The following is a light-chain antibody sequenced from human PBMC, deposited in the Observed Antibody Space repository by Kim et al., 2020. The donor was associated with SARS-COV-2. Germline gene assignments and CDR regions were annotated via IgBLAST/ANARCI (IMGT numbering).Light chain of an antibody. CDR3: QVWDNSGEHIV. J-gene: IGLJ2*01. CDR1: NIGPKS. V-gene: IGLV3-21*04. Sequence: PGQTARIPCGGNNIGPKSVNWDQQKPGQAPVLVISYSSDRPSGIPERFSGSNSGNTATLTISRVEAGDEAVYYCQVWDNSGEHIVFGGGTQLTVL. CDR2: YSS.